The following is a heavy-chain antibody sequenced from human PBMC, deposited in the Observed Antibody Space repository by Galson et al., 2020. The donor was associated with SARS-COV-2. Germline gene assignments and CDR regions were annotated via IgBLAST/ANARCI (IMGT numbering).Heavy chain of an antibody. J-gene: IGHJ6*02. CDR1: DGSISSGGYY. CDR3: ARARCSSTSCYNYYGMDV. D-gene: IGHD2-2*01. CDR2: IYYSGST. V-gene: IGHV4-31*03. Sequence: ETSETLSLTCTVSDGSISSGGYYWSWIRQHPGKGLEWIGYIYYSGSTYYNPSLKSRLTISVDTSKNQFSLKLSSVTAADTAVYYCARARCSSTSCYNYYGMDVWGQGTTVTVSS.